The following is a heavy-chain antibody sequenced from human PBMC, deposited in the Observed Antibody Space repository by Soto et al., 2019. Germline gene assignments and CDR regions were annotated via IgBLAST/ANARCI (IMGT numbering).Heavy chain of an antibody. D-gene: IGHD3-3*01. CDR3: AREVRVRGFAFDI. CDR2: IYSGGNT. Sequence: GGSLRLSCAVSGFTVSSNYMNWVRQAPGKELEWVSFIYSGGNTYYADSVKGRFTISRDNSKNMLYLQMNSLRVEDTAVYYCAREVRVRGFAFDIWGQGTMVTVSS. CDR1: GFTVSSNY. J-gene: IGHJ3*02. V-gene: IGHV3-66*01.